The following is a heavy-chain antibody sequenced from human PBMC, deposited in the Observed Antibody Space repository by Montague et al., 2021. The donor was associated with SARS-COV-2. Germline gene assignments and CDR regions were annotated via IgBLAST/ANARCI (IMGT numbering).Heavy chain of an antibody. J-gene: IGHJ5*02. D-gene: IGHD3-9*01. Sequence: PALVKPTQTLTLTCTFSGFSLSTSEVGVGWIRQPPGKAPEFLALXYGDDDNRYKPSLESRLTITKVTSKNQVVLTMTNVDPVGTATYYCAHFGILRYFDPWGQGTLVTVSS. V-gene: IGHV2-5*02. CDR1: GFSLSTSEVG. CDR3: AHFGILRYFDP. CDR2: XYGDDDN.